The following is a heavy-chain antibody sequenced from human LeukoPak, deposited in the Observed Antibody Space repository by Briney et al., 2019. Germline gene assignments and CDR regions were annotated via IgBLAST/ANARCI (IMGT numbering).Heavy chain of an antibody. CDR1: GGSISSGGYY. CDR3: ARGLYSLAAADY. CDR2: IYYSGST. Sequence: SETLSLTCTVSGGSISSGGYYWNWIRQHPGKGLEWIGYIYYSGSTYYNPSLKSRVTISVDTSKNQFSLKLSSVTAADTAVYYCARGLYSLAAADYWGQGTLVTVSS. D-gene: IGHD6-13*01. J-gene: IGHJ4*02. V-gene: IGHV4-31*03.